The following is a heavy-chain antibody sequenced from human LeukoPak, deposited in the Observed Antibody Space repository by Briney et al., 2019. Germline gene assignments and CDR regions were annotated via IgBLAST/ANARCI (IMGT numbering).Heavy chain of an antibody. Sequence: SETLSLTCTVSGGSISSSSYYWGWIRQPPGKELEWIGSIYYSGSTYYNPSLKSRVTISVDTSKNQFSLKLSSVTAADTAVYYCAREMGVARATTSYFGYWGQGTLVTVSS. V-gene: IGHV4-39*07. CDR2: IYYSGST. CDR3: AREMGVARATTSYFGY. CDR1: GGSISSSSYY. D-gene: IGHD1-26*01. J-gene: IGHJ4*02.